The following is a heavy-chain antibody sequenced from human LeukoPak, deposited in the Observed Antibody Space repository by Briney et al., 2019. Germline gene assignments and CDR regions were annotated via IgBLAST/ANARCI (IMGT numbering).Heavy chain of an antibody. J-gene: IGHJ4*02. V-gene: IGHV3-23*01. CDR3: AKDPYSSSSPSDY. D-gene: IGHD6-6*01. Sequence: PGGSLRLSCAASGLTVNNIYMSWVRQAPGKGLEWVSAISGSGGSTYYADSVKGRFTISRDNSKNTLDLQMNSLRAEDTAVYYCAKDPYSSSSPSDYWGQGTLVTVSS. CDR1: GLTVNNIY. CDR2: ISGSGGST.